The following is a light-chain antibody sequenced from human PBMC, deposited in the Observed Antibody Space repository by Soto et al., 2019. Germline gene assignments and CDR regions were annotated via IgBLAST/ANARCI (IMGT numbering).Light chain of an antibody. CDR1: QSLLHSNGYTY. Sequence: DIVMTQSPLSLPVTPGEPASISCRSSQSLLHSNGYTYLDWYLQKPGQSPQLLIYWGSNRASGVPDRFSGSGSGTDFTLKISRVGAADVGVYYCMQALQTPLTFXPGTKVDIK. V-gene: IGKV2-28*01. CDR2: WGS. J-gene: IGKJ3*01. CDR3: MQALQTPLT.